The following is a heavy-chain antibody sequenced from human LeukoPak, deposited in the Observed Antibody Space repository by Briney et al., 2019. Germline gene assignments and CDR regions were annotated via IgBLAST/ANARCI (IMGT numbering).Heavy chain of an antibody. CDR3: ARGRPTNLNGIY. CDR1: GYTFTSHH. Sequence: GASVKVSCKASGYTFTSHHINWVRQATGQGFEWVGWMNPESGNTDFAQKFQGRFTMTWDTSLSTAYMELSSLTSEDTAVYYCARGRPTNLNGIYWGQGTLVSVSS. V-gene: IGHV1-8*01. CDR2: MNPESGNT. D-gene: IGHD1-1*01. J-gene: IGHJ4*02.